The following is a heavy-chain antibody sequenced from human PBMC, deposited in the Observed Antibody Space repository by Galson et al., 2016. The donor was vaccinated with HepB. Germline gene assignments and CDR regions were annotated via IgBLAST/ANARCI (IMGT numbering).Heavy chain of an antibody. CDR3: AREFKIAAPGVLDY. CDR1: GFTFSSYG. J-gene: IGHJ4*02. Sequence: SLRLSCAASGFTFSSYGMHWVRQAPGKGLEWVAVIWYDGSNKYYGDSVKGRFTISRDNSKNTLYLKMNSLRAEDTAVYYCAREFKIAAPGVLDYWGQGTLVTVSS. CDR2: IWYDGSNK. V-gene: IGHV3-33*01. D-gene: IGHD6-13*01.